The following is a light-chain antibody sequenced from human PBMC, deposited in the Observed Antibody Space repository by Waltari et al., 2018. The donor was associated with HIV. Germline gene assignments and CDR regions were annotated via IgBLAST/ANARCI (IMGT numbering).Light chain of an antibody. CDR2: EEN. CDR1: SGTIAGTS. J-gene: IGLJ2*01. Sequence: NFMLTQPHSVSESPGKTVTTSCTRTSGTIAGTSVQWYQQRPGGSPTTVSHEENQRPSGVPDRFSGSIDSSSNSASLTISGLKTEDEADYYCQSYDSTSVVFGGGTKLTVL. V-gene: IGLV6-57*01. CDR3: QSYDSTSVV.